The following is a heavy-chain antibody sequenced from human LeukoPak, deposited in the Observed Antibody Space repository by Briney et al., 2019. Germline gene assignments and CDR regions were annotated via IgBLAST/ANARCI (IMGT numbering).Heavy chain of an antibody. CDR1: GFIFSNYG. V-gene: IGHV3-7*03. CDR2: INHNGNVN. CDR3: ARGGGSDV. J-gene: IGHJ6*02. D-gene: IGHD2-15*01. Sequence: GGSLRLSCAASGFIFSNYGMNWARQAPGKGLEWVASINHNGNVNYYVDSVKGRFTISRDNAKNSLYLQMSNLRAEDTAVYFCARGGGSDVWGQGATVTVSS.